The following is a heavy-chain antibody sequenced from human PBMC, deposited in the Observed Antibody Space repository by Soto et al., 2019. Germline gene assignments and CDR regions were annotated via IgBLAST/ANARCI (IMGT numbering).Heavy chain of an antibody. V-gene: IGHV3-53*01. CDR2: IYSGGST. D-gene: IGHD3-9*01. CDR1: GFIVSNNY. CDR3: ARDHSRXIFGYYYGMDV. Sequence: EVQLVESGGGLIQPGGSLRLSCAASGFIVSNNYMAWVRQAPGKGLEWVSIIYSGGSTYYADSVKGRFTISRDDSKNTLYLQMNSLRVEDTAVYYCARDHSRXIFGYYYGMDVWGQGTTVTVSS. J-gene: IGHJ6*02.